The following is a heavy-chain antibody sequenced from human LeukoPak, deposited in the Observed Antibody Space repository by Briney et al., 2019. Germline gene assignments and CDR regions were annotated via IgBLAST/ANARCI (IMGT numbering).Heavy chain of an antibody. CDR1: GGSISSNSNY. Sequence: SGTLSLTCAVSGGSISSNSNYWGWIRQPPGKGLEWIASIYYNGRTYQNLSLKSRVTISLDTSKNQFSLKLSSVTAADTAVYYCARGPVGATTRWFDPWGQGTLVTVSS. V-gene: IGHV4-39*07. CDR3: ARGPVGATTRWFDP. J-gene: IGHJ5*02. D-gene: IGHD1-26*01. CDR2: IYYNGRT.